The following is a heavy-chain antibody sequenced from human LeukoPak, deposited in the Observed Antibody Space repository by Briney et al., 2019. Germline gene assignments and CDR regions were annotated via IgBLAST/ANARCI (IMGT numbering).Heavy chain of an antibody. J-gene: IGHJ4*02. Sequence: ASVKVPCXASGGTFSSYAISWVRLAPGQGLEWMGRINPNSGGTNYAQKFQGRVTMTRDTSISTAYMELSRLRSDDTAVYYCATSFPTFGGVINFDYWGQGTLVTVSS. CDR1: GGTFSSYA. CDR3: ATSFPTFGGVINFDY. V-gene: IGHV1-2*06. D-gene: IGHD3-16*01. CDR2: INPNSGGT.